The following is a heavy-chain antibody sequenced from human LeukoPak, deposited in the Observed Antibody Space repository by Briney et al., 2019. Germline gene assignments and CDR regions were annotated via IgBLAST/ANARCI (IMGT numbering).Heavy chain of an antibody. CDR3: ARRRPLTYYYDSSGYYDY. J-gene: IGHJ4*02. D-gene: IGHD3-22*01. CDR2: IYYSGST. CDR1: GGSISSYY. V-gene: IGHV4-59*08. Sequence: SETLSLTCTVSGGSISSYYWSWIRQPPGKGLEWIGYIYYSGSTNYNPSLKSRVTISVDTSKNQFSLKLSSVTAADTAVYYCARRRPLTYYYDSSGYYDYWGQGTLVTVSS.